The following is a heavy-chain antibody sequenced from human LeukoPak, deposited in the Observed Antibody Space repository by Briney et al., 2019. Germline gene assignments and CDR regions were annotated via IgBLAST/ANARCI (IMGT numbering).Heavy chain of an antibody. CDR1: GFTFSSYA. J-gene: IGHJ5*02. CDR2: ISGSGGST. Sequence: GGSLRLSCAASGFTFSSYAMSWVRQAPGKGLEWVSAISGSGGSTYYADSVKGRFTISRDNSKNTLYLQMNSLRAEDTAVYYCAKAAFYDFWSGRVYNWFGPWGQGTLVTVSS. V-gene: IGHV3-23*01. CDR3: AKAAFYDFWSGRVYNWFGP. D-gene: IGHD3-3*01.